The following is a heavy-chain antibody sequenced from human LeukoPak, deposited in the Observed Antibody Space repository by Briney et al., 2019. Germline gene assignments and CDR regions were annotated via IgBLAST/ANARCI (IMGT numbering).Heavy chain of an antibody. J-gene: IGHJ4*02. CDR2: MNPKSGNT. V-gene: IGHV1-8*01. Sequence: ASVKISCKASAYTLTSYDINWVRRATGQGLEWMGWMNPKSGNTGYAQKFQGRVTMTRNTSISKAYSALDSIRSEDTAVYYCARGRRVGATISVYWGQGTLVTVSS. CDR1: AYTLTSYD. D-gene: IGHD1-26*01. CDR3: ARGRRVGATISVY.